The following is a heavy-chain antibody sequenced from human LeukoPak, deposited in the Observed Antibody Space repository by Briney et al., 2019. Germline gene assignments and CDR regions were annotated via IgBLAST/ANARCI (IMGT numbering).Heavy chain of an antibody. CDR1: GYSIRNGDY. Sequence: SETLSLTCVVSGYSIRNGDYWGWIRQSPGKGLEWISSMYNSVSIHYNPSLKSRVTILVDTSKNEFSLKMRSVTAADTAVYYCARNSSSGFFDYWGQGTLATVSS. D-gene: IGHD6-6*01. V-gene: IGHV4-38-2*01. CDR3: ARNSSSGFFDY. J-gene: IGHJ4*02. CDR2: MYNSVSI.